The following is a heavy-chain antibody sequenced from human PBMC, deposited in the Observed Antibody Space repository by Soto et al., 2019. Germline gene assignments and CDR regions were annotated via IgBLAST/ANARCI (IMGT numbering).Heavy chain of an antibody. CDR2: IWYDGSNK. D-gene: IGHD3-10*01. CDR1: GFTFSSYG. V-gene: IGHV3-33*01. J-gene: IGHJ6*02. CDR3: ARDTARAMVRIYYGMDV. Sequence: QVQLVESGGGVVQPGRSLRLSCAASGFTFSSYGMHWVRQAPGKGLEWVAGIWYDGSNKYYADSVKGRFTISRENSKNTLYLQMTSLRAEDTAVYYCARDTARAMVRIYYGMDVWGQGTTVTVSS.